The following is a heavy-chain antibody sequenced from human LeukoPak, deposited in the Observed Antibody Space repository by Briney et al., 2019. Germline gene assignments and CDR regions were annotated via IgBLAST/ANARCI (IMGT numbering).Heavy chain of an antibody. D-gene: IGHD1-26*01. Sequence: SETLSLTCIVSGGSISSYYWSWIRQPPGKGLEWIGYIYYSGSTNYKPSLKSRVTISVATSKNQFSLRLNSVTAADTAMYYCARLRSPGDFDYWGQGTLVTVSS. CDR2: IYYSGST. CDR1: GGSISSYY. CDR3: ARLRSPGDFDY. V-gene: IGHV4-59*12. J-gene: IGHJ4*02.